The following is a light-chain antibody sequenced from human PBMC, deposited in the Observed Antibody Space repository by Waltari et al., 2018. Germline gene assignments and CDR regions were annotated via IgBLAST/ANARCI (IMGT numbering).Light chain of an antibody. Sequence: QSVLTQPPSASGAPGQRVTISCSGTSSNIGYTSVYWYQQFPGTAPRLLIYRNFQGPSGVPERFSGSKSGTSASLTISGLRSEDEADYYCAVWDDNLYGVVFGGGTKLTVL. CDR3: AVWDDNLYGVV. CDR1: SSNIGYTS. J-gene: IGLJ2*01. CDR2: RNF. V-gene: IGLV1-47*01.